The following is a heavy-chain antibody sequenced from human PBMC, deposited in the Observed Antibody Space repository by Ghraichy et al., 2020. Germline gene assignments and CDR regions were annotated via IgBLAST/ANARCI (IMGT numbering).Heavy chain of an antibody. J-gene: IGHJ3*02. D-gene: IGHD2/OR15-2a*01. Sequence: SCAASGFTFSSYWMSWVRQAPGKGLEWVANIKRDGSEKYYVDSVKGRFTVSRDNAKNSLYLQMNSLRAEDTAVYYCARDHKSMGGLIWGQGTMVTVFS. V-gene: IGHV3-7*01. CDR3: ARDHKSMGGLI. CDR2: IKRDGSEK. CDR1: GFTFSSYW.